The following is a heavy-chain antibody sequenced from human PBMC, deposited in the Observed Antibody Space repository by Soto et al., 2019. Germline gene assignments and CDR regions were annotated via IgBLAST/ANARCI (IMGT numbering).Heavy chain of an antibody. CDR2: VSKDGFNV. Sequence: VQLAESGGGVVQPGTSLRLSCEASGFTFNSYFMNWVRQVPGKGPEWVAAVSKDGFNVYYADSVKGRFTISRDNSKNTVYLQMNGLRADDTGLYYCAKETIANRSPYDYWGQGTLVTVSS. V-gene: IGHV3-30*18. D-gene: IGHD3-16*02. CDR1: GFTFNSYF. J-gene: IGHJ4*02. CDR3: AKETIANRSPYDY.